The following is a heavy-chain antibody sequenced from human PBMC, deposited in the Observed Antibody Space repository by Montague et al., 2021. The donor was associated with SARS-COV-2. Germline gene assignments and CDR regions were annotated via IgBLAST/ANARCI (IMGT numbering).Heavy chain of an antibody. V-gene: IGHV4-38-2*02. CDR1: GYSISSGYY. J-gene: IGHJ5*02. CDR2: IYHSGST. Sequence: SETLSLTCTVSGYSISSGYYWGWIRQPPGKGLEWIGSIYHSGSTYYNPFLKSRVTISVDTSKNQFSLKLSSVTAADTAVYYCARDCYDYGSGSYQRWFDPWGQGTLVTVSS. D-gene: IGHD3-10*01. CDR3: ARDCYDYGSGSYQRWFDP.